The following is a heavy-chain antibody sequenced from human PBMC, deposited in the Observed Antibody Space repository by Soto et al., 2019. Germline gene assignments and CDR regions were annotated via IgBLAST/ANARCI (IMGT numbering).Heavy chain of an antibody. Sequence: QVQLVQSGAEVKKPGASVKVSCKASGYTFTSYDINWVRQATGQGLEWMGWMNPNSGNTGYAQKLQGRVTMTRNTSISTAYVELSSLRSEDTAVYYCDRKTSSRWYNWFDPWGQGTLVTVSS. CDR1: GYTFTSYD. V-gene: IGHV1-8*01. CDR2: MNPNSGNT. D-gene: IGHD6-13*01. CDR3: DRKTSSRWYNWFDP. J-gene: IGHJ5*02.